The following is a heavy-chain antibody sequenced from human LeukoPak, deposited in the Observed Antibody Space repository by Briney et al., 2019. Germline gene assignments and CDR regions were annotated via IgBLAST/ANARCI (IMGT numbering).Heavy chain of an antibody. V-gene: IGHV3-23*01. Sequence: PGGSLRLSCAASGFTFSIYAMSWVRQAPGKGLEGVSAISGSGGSTYYADSVKGRFTISRDNSKNTLYLQMNSLRAEDTVVYYCAKDGEYCSSTSCYWDYWGQGTLVTVSS. CDR1: GFTFSIYA. CDR3: AKDGEYCSSTSCYWDY. D-gene: IGHD2-2*01. J-gene: IGHJ4*02. CDR2: ISGSGGST.